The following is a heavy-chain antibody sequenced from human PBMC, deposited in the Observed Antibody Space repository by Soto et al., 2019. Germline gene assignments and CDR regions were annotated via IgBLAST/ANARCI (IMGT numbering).Heavy chain of an antibody. CDR2: ISSSSDYI. Sequence: GGTLRLSCAASGFTLTSYTMNWVLQAPGKGLEWVSSISSSSDYIYYADSMKGRVTISRDNAKNSLFLDMNSLTGEDTAVYYCARARVYATGPLDFWGQGPLVSVSS. D-gene: IGHD6-13*01. J-gene: IGHJ4*02. CDR1: GFTLTSYT. V-gene: IGHV3-21*06. CDR3: ARARVYATGPLDF.